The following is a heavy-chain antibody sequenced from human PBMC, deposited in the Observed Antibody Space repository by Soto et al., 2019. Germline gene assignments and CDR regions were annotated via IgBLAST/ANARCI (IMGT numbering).Heavy chain of an antibody. V-gene: IGHV4-4*02. CDR3: ARVRQGCSANNCYFDP. J-gene: IGHJ5*01. CDR1: GGSVRAPDW. D-gene: IGHD1-1*01. CDR2: VHISGHS. Sequence: SETLSLTCTLSGGSVRAPDWWNWVRQSPDKGLEWIAEVHISGHSNYNPSLRGRVSVSIDSSKNQFYLNLNSVTAADTAIYYCARVRQGCSANNCYFDPWGQGTQVTVSS.